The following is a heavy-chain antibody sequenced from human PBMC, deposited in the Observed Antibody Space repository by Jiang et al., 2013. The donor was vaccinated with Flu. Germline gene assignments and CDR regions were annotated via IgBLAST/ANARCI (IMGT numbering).Heavy chain of an antibody. CDR2: IRQDGSDK. CDR3: ASHPPPSSVGQLYYFDY. V-gene: IGHV3-7*03. Sequence: QLVESGGGLVQPGGSLRLSCAASGFAFTSCWMSWVRQAPGKALEWVANIRQDGSDKYYVDSVKGRFTISRDNAENSLFLQMDSLRGEDTAVYYCASHPPPSSVGQLYYFDYWGQGILVTVSS. J-gene: IGHJ4*02. CDR1: GFAFTSCW. D-gene: IGHD1-26*01.